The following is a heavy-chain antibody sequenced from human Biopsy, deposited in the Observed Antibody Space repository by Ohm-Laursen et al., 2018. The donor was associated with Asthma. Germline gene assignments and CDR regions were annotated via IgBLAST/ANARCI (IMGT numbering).Heavy chain of an antibody. J-gene: IGHJ4*02. CDR2: ISFDGRYE. CDR1: GFSFGSFG. Sequence: SLRLSCAASGFSFGSFGMHWVRQVPGKGPEWVALISFDGRYEYYADSVKGRFTISKDNPMKRLYLQMSSLTAEDTAVYYCASRGGDFWSGYYMDYWGQGTLVTVSS. CDR3: ASRGGDFWSGYYMDY. V-gene: IGHV3-30*03. D-gene: IGHD3-3*01.